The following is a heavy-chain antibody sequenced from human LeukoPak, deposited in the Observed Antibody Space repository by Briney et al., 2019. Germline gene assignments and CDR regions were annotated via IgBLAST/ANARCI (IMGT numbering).Heavy chain of an antibody. CDR2: ISSGSSTI. V-gene: IGHV3-48*01. J-gene: IGHJ3*02. CDR3: ARGGDSSGSIRSAFDI. CDR1: GFTFRAYS. D-gene: IGHD3-22*01. Sequence: GGSLRLSCAASGFTFRAYSMNWVRQAPGKGLEWVSYISSGSSTIYYADSVKGRFTISRDNSKNTLYLQMNSLGAEDTAVYYCARGGDSSGSIRSAFDIWGQGTMVTVSS.